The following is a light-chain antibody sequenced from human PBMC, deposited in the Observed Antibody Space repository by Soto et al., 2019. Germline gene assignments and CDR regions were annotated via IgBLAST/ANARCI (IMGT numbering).Light chain of an antibody. Sequence: QSALTQPASVSGAPGQSITISCTGTNSDVNYVSWHQQHPGKAPKLTIYEVINRSSGVSNRFSGSKSGNTAYLTISGLQAEDEADYYCSSSTSSNTFVFGTGTKLTVL. J-gene: IGLJ1*01. CDR1: NSDVNY. V-gene: IGLV2-14*01. CDR3: SSSTSSNTFV. CDR2: EVI.